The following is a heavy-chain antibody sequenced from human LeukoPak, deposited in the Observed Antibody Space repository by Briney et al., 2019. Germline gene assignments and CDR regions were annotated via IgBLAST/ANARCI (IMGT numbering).Heavy chain of an antibody. CDR3: ARDRRESSKPNDAFDI. V-gene: IGHV1-2*02. J-gene: IGHJ3*02. CDR1: GYTFTGYY. CDR2: INPNSGGT. Sequence: ASVKVSCKASGYTFTGYYMHWVRQAPGQGLEWMGWINPNSGGTNYAQKFRGRVTMTWDTSISTAYMELSRLRSDDTAVYYCARDRRESSKPNDAFDIWGQGTMVTVSA. D-gene: IGHD4-11*01.